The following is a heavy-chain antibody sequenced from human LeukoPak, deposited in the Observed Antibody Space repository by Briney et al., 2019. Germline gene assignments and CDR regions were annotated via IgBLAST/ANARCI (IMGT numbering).Heavy chain of an antibody. V-gene: IGHV4-34*01. J-gene: IGHJ4*02. CDR3: ARAVVVNAYDF. CDR1: GGSFSGYD. CDR2: INHSGST. D-gene: IGHD2-21*01. Sequence: SETLSLTCAVYGGSFSGYDWSWIRQPPGKGLEWIGEINHSGSTNYNPSLKSRVTISVDTSKNQFSLKLSSVTAADTAVYYCARAVVVNAYDFWGQGSLVTVSS.